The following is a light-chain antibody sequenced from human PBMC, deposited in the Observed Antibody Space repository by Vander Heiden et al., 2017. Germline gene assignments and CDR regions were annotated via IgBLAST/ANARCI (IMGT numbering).Light chain of an antibody. CDR2: KVS. V-gene: IGKV2D-30*01. CDR3: MQGT. J-gene: IGKJ3*01. CDR1: QSLVYSDGNNY. Sequence: DEVMTPPPPSFPSTLGQPAAISCRSSQSLVYSDGNNYLNWFQQRPGQSPRRLIYKVSNWDSGSPDGFGGSGSGTDFTLKISGVEAEDVGVYYCMQGTFGPGTKVDIK.